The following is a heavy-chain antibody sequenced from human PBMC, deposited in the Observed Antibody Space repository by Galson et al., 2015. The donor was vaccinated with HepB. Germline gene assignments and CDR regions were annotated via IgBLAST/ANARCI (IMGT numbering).Heavy chain of an antibody. CDR1: GFTFSSYA. J-gene: IGHJ6*02. D-gene: IGHD3-16*01. CDR2: ISGSGGST. CDR3: AKGVGYYYYYGMDV. V-gene: IGHV3-23*01. Sequence: LRLSCAASGFTFSSYAMSWVRQAPGKGLEWVSAISGSGGSTYYADSVKGRFTISRDNSKNTLYLQMNSLRAEDTAVYYCAKGVGYYYYYGMDVWGQGTRSPSP.